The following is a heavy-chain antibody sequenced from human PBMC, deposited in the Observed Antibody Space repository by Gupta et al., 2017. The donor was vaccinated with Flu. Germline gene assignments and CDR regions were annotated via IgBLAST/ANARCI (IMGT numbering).Heavy chain of an antibody. V-gene: IGHV3-15*01. Sequence: EVQLVESGGGLVKPGGSLRLSCAASGFTFSNAWLSWVRQAPGKGLEGVGRIKSKTDGGTTDYAAPVKGRVTISRDDSKNTLYLQMNSLKTEDTAVYDCTTDPYTYRTRYYYYGMDVGGQGTTVTVSS. D-gene: IGHD2-2*02. CDR3: TTDPYTYRTRYYYYGMDV. CDR1: GFTFSNAW. CDR2: IKSKTDGGTT. J-gene: IGHJ6*02.